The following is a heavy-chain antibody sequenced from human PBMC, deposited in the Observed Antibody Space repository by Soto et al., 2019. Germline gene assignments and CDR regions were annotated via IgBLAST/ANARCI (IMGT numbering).Heavy chain of an antibody. V-gene: IGHV4-59*01. CDR2: IYYSGST. Sequence: QVQLQESGPGLVKPSETLSLTCTVSGGSISSYYWSWIRQPPGKGLEWIGYIYYSGSTNYNPSLKSRVTISVDTSKNQFSLKLSSVTAADTAVYYCARVSGGYRYGSWFDPWGQGTLVTVSS. D-gene: IGHD1-26*01. CDR3: ARVSGGYRYGSWFDP. J-gene: IGHJ5*02. CDR1: GGSISSYY.